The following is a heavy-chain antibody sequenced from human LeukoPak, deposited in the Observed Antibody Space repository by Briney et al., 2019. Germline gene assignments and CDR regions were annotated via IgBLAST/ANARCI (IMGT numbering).Heavy chain of an antibody. CDR1: GFTFSSYD. D-gene: IGHD3-16*01. J-gene: IGHJ5*02. V-gene: IGHV3-13*01. Sequence: GGSLRLSCAASGFTFSSYDMHWVRQATGKGLEWVSAIGTAGDTYYPGSVKGRFTISRDNAKNSLYLQMNSLRAEDTAVYYCARDPEGDCWFDPWGQGTLVTVSS. CDR2: IGTAGDT. CDR3: ARDPEGDCWFDP.